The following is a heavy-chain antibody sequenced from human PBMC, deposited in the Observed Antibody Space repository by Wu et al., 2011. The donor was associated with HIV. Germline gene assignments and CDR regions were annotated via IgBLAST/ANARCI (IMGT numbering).Heavy chain of an antibody. Sequence: QVQLVQSGAEVKKPGSSVKVSCKASGGTLSYYAINWVRQAPGQGLEWMGGIIPMFGTTNYAQKFQGRVTITTDESTSTAYMELSSLRYEDTAVYYCARDRSVTMVRAVIKNAFDIWAKGQWSPSLQ. V-gene: IGHV1-69*05. CDR3: ARDRSVTMVRAVIKNAFDI. J-gene: IGHJ3*02. CDR1: GGTLSYYA. D-gene: IGHD3-10*01. CDR2: IIPMFGTT.